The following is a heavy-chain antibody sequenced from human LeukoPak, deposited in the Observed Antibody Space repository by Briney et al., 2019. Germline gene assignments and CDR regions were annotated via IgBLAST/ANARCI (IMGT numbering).Heavy chain of an antibody. J-gene: IGHJ4*02. V-gene: IGHV3-21*01. CDR2: ISSDSSYT. D-gene: IGHD6-13*01. CDR1: GFTFSSYS. Sequence: GGSLRLSCAASGFTFSSYSMNWVRQAPGKGLEWVSSISSDSSYTDYADSLKGRFTISRDNAKNSLYLQMNSLRTEDTAVYYCARGRGSWYGVYFDYWGQGTLVTVSS. CDR3: ARGRGSWYGVYFDY.